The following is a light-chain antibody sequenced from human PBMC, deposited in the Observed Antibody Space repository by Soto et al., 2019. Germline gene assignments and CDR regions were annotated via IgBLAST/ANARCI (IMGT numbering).Light chain of an antibody. Sequence: QAVVTQPPSVSGAPGQRATISCTGSSSNIGAGYDVHWYQQLPGTAPKLLIYGNSNRPSGVPDRFSGSKSGTSASLAITGLQAEDEADYYCQSYDSSLSGLVFGGGTKVTVL. V-gene: IGLV1-40*01. CDR1: SSNIGAGYD. J-gene: IGLJ2*01. CDR2: GNS. CDR3: QSYDSSLSGLV.